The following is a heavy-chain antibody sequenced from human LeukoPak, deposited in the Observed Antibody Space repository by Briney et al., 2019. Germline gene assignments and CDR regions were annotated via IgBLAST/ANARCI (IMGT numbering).Heavy chain of an antibody. CDR1: GGTFSSYA. V-gene: IGHV1-69*13. CDR2: IIPIFGTA. J-gene: IGHJ4*02. CDR3: AGEVDTAMKY. Sequence: GASVKVSCKASGGTFSSYAISRVRQAPGQGLEWMGGIIPIFGTANYAQKFQGRVTITADESASTAYMELSSLRSEDTVVYYCAGEVDTAMKYWGQGTLVTVSS. D-gene: IGHD5-18*01.